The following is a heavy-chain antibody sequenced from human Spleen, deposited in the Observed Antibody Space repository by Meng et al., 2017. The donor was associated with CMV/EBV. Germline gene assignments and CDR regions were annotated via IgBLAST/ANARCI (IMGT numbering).Heavy chain of an antibody. CDR2: INWDGGST. CDR1: FDEYG. CDR3: ARDGWAYCSSTSCYRGFDY. Sequence: FDEYGMSWVRQAAGEGLGWVSGINWDGGSTGYAESMKDRFTISRDNAKNSLYLQMNSLRAEDTALYYCARDGWAYCSSTSCYRGFDYWGQGTLVTVSS. J-gene: IGHJ4*02. D-gene: IGHD2-2*02. V-gene: IGHV3-20*03.